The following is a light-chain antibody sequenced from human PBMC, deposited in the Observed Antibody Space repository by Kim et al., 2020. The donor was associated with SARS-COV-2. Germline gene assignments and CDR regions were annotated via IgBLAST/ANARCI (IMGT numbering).Light chain of an antibody. Sequence: SSELTQDPAVSVALGQTVRITCRGDSLRTYYAGWYQQKPGQAPVLVIYGKNNRPSGIPDRFSCSSSGNTASLTITGAQAADAADYYCQSRGSSGYQDVFG. V-gene: IGLV3-19*01. CDR2: GKN. CDR1: SLRTYY. CDR3: QSRGSSGYQDV. J-gene: IGLJ1*01.